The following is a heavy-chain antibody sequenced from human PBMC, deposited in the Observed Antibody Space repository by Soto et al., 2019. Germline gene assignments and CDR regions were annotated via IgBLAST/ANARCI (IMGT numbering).Heavy chain of an antibody. V-gene: IGHV4-61*01. CDR2: IYSSGST. Sequence: SETLSLTCTVSGDSVSSDNYYWTWIRQPPGKGLEWIGYIYSSGSTNYNPSLKSRVTISLDTSSKQFSLKLTSVTAADTAVYYCARDIRGYSRAFDYWGQGTLVTVSS. CDR3: ARDIRGYSRAFDY. D-gene: IGHD5-18*01. CDR1: GDSVSSDNYY. J-gene: IGHJ4*02.